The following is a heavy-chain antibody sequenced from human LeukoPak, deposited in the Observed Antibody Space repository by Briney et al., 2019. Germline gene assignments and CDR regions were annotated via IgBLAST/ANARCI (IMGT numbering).Heavy chain of an antibody. CDR2: IYHSGST. D-gene: IGHD3-22*01. CDR1: GFTFSSYAM. V-gene: IGHV4-4*02. J-gene: IGHJ4*02. Sequence: GSLRLSCAASGFTFSSYAMSWVRQPPGKGLEWIGEIYHSGSTNYNPSLKSRVTISVDKSKNQFSLKLSSVTAADTAVYYCARSDSSGYYYGFDYWGQGTLVTVSS. CDR3: ARSDSSGYYYGFDY.